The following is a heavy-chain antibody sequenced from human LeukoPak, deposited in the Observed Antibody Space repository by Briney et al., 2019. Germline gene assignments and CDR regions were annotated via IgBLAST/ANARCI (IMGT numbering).Heavy chain of an antibody. J-gene: IGHJ5*02. D-gene: IGHD4-11*01. CDR2: IYYTGST. V-gene: IGHV4-34*01. CDR1: GGSFSGYY. Sequence: PSETLSLTCAVYGGSFSGYYWGWIRQPPGKGLEWIGDIYYTGSTYYNASLKSRVSISIDTSNNHFSLKLSSVTAADTALYYCARRPYDYSNSNFDPWGQGTLVTVSS. CDR3: ARRPYDYSNSNFDP.